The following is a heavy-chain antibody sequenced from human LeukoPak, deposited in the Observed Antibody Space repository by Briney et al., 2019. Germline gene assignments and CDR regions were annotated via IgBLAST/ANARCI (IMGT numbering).Heavy chain of an antibody. D-gene: IGHD3-10*01. Sequence: PGGSLRLSCAASGFTFSDYYMSWIRQAPGKGLEWVSYISKSGSTKDYTDSVKGRFTISRDNTKNSLYLQMNSLRVEDTAVYYCARVLGSYAVDYWGQGTLATVSS. V-gene: IGHV3-11*01. J-gene: IGHJ4*02. CDR1: GFTFSDYY. CDR2: ISKSGSTK. CDR3: ARVLGSYAVDY.